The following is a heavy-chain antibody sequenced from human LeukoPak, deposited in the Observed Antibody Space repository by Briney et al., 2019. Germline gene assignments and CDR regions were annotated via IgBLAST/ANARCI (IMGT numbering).Heavy chain of an antibody. CDR1: GYTFTGYY. Sequence: ASVKVSCKASGYTFTGYYMHWVRQAPGQGLEWMEWINPNSGGTNYAQKFQGRVTMTRDTSISTAYMELSRLRSDDTAVYYCARGAGATLYYYYYYMDVWGKGTTVTVSS. D-gene: IGHD1-26*01. J-gene: IGHJ6*03. V-gene: IGHV1-2*02. CDR3: ARGAGATLYYYYYYMDV. CDR2: INPNSGGT.